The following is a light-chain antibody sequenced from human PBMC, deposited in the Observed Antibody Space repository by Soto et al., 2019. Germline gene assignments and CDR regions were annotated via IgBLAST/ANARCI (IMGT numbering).Light chain of an antibody. J-gene: IGKJ1*01. Sequence: TMSAATLSVKKRERATLSCMASQSVSSNLACYQQKPGQAPRLLIYGASTRATGIPARFSGSGSGTEFTLTISSLQSEDFAVYYCQQYTIWPRPSAQGGKADIK. V-gene: IGKV3-15*01. CDR3: QQYTIWPRP. CDR2: GAS. CDR1: QSVSSN.